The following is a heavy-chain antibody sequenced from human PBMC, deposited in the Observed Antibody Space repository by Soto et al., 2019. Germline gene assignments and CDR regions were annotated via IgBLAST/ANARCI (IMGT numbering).Heavy chain of an antibody. V-gene: IGHV3-74*01. J-gene: IGHJ4*02. CDR1: GFTFSNYW. Sequence: PGGSLRLSCVASGFTFSNYWIHWVLQAPGKGLVWVSRINGDGSSTNYADSVKGQFTISRDNAKNTVYLQMNSLRVEDTAVYYCARGARNYYYFDCWGQGTLVTVSS. CDR2: INGDGSST. CDR3: ARGARNYYYFDC. D-gene: IGHD1-7*01.